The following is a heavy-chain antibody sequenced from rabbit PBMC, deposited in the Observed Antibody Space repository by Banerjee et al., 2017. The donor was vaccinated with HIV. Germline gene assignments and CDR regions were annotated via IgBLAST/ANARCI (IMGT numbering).Heavy chain of an antibody. CDR2: IYAGSSDST. CDR1: GISFSSYYY. V-gene: IGHV1S40*01. J-gene: IGHJ2*01. D-gene: IGHD6-1*01. CDR3: ARGRYAAYAGYGYATSAFDP. Sequence: QSLEESGGDLVKPGASLTLTCTASGISFSSYYYMCWVRQAPGKGLEWIACIYAGSSDSTYYASWAKGRFTISKTSSTTVTLQMTSLTAADTATYFCARGRYAAYAGYGYATSAFDPRGQGTLVTVS.